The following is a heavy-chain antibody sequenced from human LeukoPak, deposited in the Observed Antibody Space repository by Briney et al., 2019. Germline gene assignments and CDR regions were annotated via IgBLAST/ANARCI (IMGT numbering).Heavy chain of an antibody. CDR2: INSDGSST. V-gene: IGHV3-74*01. D-gene: IGHD3-9*01. J-gene: IGHJ4*02. CDR1: GFTFSTYW. Sequence: HPGGSLRLSCAASGFTFSTYWMHWVRQAPGKGLVWVSRINSDGSSTTYADSVKGRFPISRDNAKNTLFLQMNSLRAEDMAVYYCARDRLAVMDYWGQGTLVTVSS. CDR3: ARDRLAVMDY.